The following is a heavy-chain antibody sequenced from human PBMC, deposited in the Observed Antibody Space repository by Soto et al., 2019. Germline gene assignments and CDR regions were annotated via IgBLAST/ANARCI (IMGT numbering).Heavy chain of an antibody. CDR2: ISPMFGAA. CDR1: GGTFNTYA. J-gene: IGHJ4*02. CDR3: AREVQVHTPAFVY. V-gene: IGHV1-69*01. D-gene: IGHD6-13*01. Sequence: QVQLVQSGAEMKKPGSSVKVSCQSSGGTFNTYAMNWVRQAPGQGPEWMGDISPMFGAANYAPXXXXXXTXXXXXXXXXXYMQLSSLTSEDTALYFCAREVQVHTPAFVYWGQGTLVTVSS.